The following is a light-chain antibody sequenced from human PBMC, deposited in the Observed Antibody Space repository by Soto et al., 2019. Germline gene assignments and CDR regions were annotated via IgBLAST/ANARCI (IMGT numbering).Light chain of an antibody. CDR1: QGISSY. CDR2: AAS. V-gene: IGKV1-9*01. J-gene: IGKJ4*01. CDR3: QQLNSYPLN. Sequence: DIQLTQSPSFLSASVGDRVTITCRASQGISSYLAWYQQRPGKAPKLLIYAASTLQSGVPSRFSGSGSGTEFNLTISSLQPEYFATYYCQQLNSYPLNFGGGTKVEIK.